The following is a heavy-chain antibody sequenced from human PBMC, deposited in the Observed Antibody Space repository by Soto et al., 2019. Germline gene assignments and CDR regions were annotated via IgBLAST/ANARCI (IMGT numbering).Heavy chain of an antibody. J-gene: IGHJ4*02. V-gene: IGHV3-23*01. D-gene: IGHD6-19*01. CDR3: AKAGFSSGWSPSYFDY. Sequence: EVQLLESGGGLVQPGRSLRLSCAASGFTFSSYAMNWVRQAPGKGLEWGSAMSGTGGSTYYADSVKGRFTISRDNSKNTLYLQMNSLRVEDTAVFYCAKAGFSSGWSPSYFDYWGQGTLVTVSS. CDR2: MSGTGGST. CDR1: GFTFSSYA.